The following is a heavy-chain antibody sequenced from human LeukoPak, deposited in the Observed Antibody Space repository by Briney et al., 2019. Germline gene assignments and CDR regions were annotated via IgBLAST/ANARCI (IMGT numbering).Heavy chain of an antibody. J-gene: IGHJ4*02. D-gene: IGHD3-22*01. CDR3: ARRGHSSGYYYFDY. Sequence: ASVKVSCKASGGTFSSYAISWVRQAPGQGLEWMGWISAYNGNTNYAQKVQGRVTMTKDTSTSTAYMGVRSLRSDDTAVYYCARRGHSSGYYYFDYWGQGTLVTVSS. V-gene: IGHV1-18*01. CDR2: ISAYNGNT. CDR1: GGTFSSYA.